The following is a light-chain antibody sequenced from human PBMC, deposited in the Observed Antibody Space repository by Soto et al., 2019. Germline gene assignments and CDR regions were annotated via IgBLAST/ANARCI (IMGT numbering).Light chain of an antibody. CDR3: QQYNSWLWT. J-gene: IGKJ1*01. V-gene: IGKV3-15*01. CDR2: GAS. Sequence: IEMTHSPATLSVSPGEVVTLSFRASQSISSNLAWYQQKLGQAPRLLIYGASTRATGIPARFSGSGSGTEFTLIISSLQSEDSAVYYCQQYNSWLWTFGQGTKVDIK. CDR1: QSISSN.